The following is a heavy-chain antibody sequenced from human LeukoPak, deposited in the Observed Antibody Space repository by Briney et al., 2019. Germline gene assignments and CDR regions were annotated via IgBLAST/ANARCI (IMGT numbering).Heavy chain of an antibody. D-gene: IGHD4/OR15-4a*01. CDR1: GGSISSSSYY. CDR3: ARLSVGAAKKDYYYYGMDV. CDR2: IYYSGST. V-gene: IGHV4-39*01. Sequence: SETLSLTCTVSGGSISSSSYYWGWIRQPPGKGLEWIGSIYYSGSTYYNPSLKSRVTISVDTSKNQFSLKLSSVTAADTAVYYCARLSVGAAKKDYYYYGMDVWGQGTTVTVSS. J-gene: IGHJ6*02.